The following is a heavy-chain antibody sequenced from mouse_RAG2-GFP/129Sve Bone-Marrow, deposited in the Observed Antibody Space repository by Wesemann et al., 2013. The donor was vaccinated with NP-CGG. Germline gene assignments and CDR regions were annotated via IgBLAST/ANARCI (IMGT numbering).Heavy chain of an antibody. CDR2: ISSGGSYT. J-gene: IGHJ4*01. Sequence: LEWVATISSGGSYTYYPDSVKGRFTISRDNAKNTLYLQMSSLRSEDTAMYYCARLYGSRGPWDAMDYWGQREPQSPSPQ. V-gene: IGHV5-9-3*01. CDR3: ARLYGSRGPWDAMDY. D-gene: IGHD1-1*01.